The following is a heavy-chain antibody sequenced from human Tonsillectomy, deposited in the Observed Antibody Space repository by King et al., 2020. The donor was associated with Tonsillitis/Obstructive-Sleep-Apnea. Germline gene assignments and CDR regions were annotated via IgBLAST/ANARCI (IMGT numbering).Heavy chain of an antibody. V-gene: IGHV1-18*01. J-gene: IGHJ1*01. CDR3: ARDYYDSSGYYHGDFQH. CDR1: GYTFTNYG. CDR2: SRPNNGDT. D-gene: IGHD3-22*01. Sequence: VQLVESGAEVKKPGASVKVSCKASGYTFTNYGITWVRQAPGQGLEWMGWSRPNNGDTNYAQTLKGRVTMTSDTSTSTAYMDLRSLRSDDTAVYYCARDYYDSSGYYHGDFQHWGQGTMVTVSS.